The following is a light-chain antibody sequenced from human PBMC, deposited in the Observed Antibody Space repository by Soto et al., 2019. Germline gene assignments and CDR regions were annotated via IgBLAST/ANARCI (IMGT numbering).Light chain of an antibody. CDR1: QGISGW. Sequence: DIHMTQSPSSVSASVGDRVTITCRASQGISGWLAWYQQKPGKAPNLLIYAASSLQSGVPLRFSGSGSGTDFTLTISSLQPEDFATYYCQQANSFPLTFGGGTKVEIK. CDR3: QQANSFPLT. V-gene: IGKV1-12*01. J-gene: IGKJ4*01. CDR2: AAS.